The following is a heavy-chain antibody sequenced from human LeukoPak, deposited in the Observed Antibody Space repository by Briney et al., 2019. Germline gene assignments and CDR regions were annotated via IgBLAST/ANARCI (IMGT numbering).Heavy chain of an antibody. V-gene: IGHV4-59*01. CDR3: AVIGYPFDY. J-gene: IGHJ4*02. CDR1: GGSISSYY. D-gene: IGHD5-18*01. Sequence: PSETLSLTCTVSGGSISSYYWSWIRQPPGRGLEWIGYIYYSGSTNYNPSLKSRVTISVDTSKNQFSLKLSSVTAADTAVYYCAVIGYPFDYWGQGTLVTVSS. CDR2: IYYSGST.